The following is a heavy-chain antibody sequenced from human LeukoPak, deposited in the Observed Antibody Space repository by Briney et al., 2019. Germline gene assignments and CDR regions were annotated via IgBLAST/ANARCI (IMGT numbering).Heavy chain of an antibody. CDR2: IGGDNTK. CDR3: ARWIWGNAFDI. Sequence: PGGSLRLSCAASGFSFSSYSMNWVRQAPGKGLEWVSYIGGDNTKHYADSVRGRFTISRDNAKNSLYLQMNNLRPDETAVYYCARWIWGNAFDIWGQGTMVTVSS. D-gene: IGHD2-2*03. CDR1: GFSFSSYS. V-gene: IGHV3-48*01. J-gene: IGHJ3*02.